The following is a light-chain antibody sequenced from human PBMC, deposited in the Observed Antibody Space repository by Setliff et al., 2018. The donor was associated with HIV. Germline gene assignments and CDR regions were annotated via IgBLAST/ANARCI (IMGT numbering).Light chain of an antibody. J-gene: IGLJ1*01. V-gene: IGLV2-11*01. CDR3: SSFAGRLHV. Sequence: QSALTQPRSVSGSPGQSVTTPCTGTSSDVGSYNYVTWYQQHPGKVPKLMIYDVTRRPSGVPDRLSGSRSGNTASLTISGLQAEDEADYYCSSFAGRLHVFGSGTKVTVL. CDR1: SSDVGSYNY. CDR2: DVT.